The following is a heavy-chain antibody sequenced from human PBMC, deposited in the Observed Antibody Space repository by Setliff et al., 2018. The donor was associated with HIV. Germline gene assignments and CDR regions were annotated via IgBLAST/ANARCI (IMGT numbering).Heavy chain of an antibody. CDR3: ARGHDNKYYYFYYMDV. V-gene: IGHV4-4*08. CDR2: ISTTGST. CDR1: GDSITGHY. J-gene: IGHJ6*03. Sequence: SETLSLTCTVSGDSITGHYWNWIRQPPGKGLEWIGHISTTGSTNYNPSLKSRVIMSVDTSRNQFSLKLSSVTAADTAVYYCARGHDNKYYYFYYMDVWGKGTTVTVSS. D-gene: IGHD3-9*01.